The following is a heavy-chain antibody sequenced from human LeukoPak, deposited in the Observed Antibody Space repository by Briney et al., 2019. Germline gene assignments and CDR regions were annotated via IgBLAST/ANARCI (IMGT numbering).Heavy chain of an antibody. CDR1: GYTFTGYY. Sequence: ASVKVSCKASGYTFTGYYMHWVRQAPGQGLEWMGWINPNSGGTNYAQKFQGRVTMTRDTSISTAYMELSRLRSDDTAVYYCARDLLYYYDSSGYGGDIWGQGTMVTVSS. CDR3: ARDLLYYYDSSGYGGDI. CDR2: INPNSGGT. D-gene: IGHD3-22*01. J-gene: IGHJ3*02. V-gene: IGHV1-2*02.